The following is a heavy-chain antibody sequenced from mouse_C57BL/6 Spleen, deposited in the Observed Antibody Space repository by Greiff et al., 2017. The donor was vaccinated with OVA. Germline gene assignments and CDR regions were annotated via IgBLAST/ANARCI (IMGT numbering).Heavy chain of an antibody. Sequence: EVKLVESGGGLFKPGGSLKLPCTTSGFTFSDSGMHWVRQAPEKGLEWVAYISSGSSTIYYADTVKGRFTISRDNAKNTLFLQMTSLRSEDTAMYYCYGDHRDLRSYATHCCGQGTPATVSP. CDR1: GFTFSDSG. J-gene: IGHJ4*01. CDR2: ISSGSSTI. V-gene: IGHV5-17*01. D-gene: IGHD1-2*01. CDR3: YGDHRDLRSYATHC.